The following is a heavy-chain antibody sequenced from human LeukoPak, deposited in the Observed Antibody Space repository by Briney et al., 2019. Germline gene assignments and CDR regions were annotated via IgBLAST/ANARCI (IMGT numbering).Heavy chain of an antibody. D-gene: IGHD1-26*01. CDR3: AGGSGSYYDWFDP. Sequence: RASVKVSCKASGYTFTSYDINWVRQATGQGLEWMGWMNPNSGNTGYAQKFQGRVTMTRNTSISTAYMELSSLRSEDTAVYYCAGGSGSYYDWFDPWGQGTLVTVSS. V-gene: IGHV1-8*01. J-gene: IGHJ5*02. CDR1: GYTFTSYD. CDR2: MNPNSGNT.